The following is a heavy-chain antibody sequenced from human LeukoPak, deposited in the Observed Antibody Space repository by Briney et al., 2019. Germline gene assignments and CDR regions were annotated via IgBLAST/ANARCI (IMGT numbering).Heavy chain of an antibody. CDR3: AKGSGSGWYGWFAP. CDR1: GFTFSSYA. J-gene: IGHJ5*02. CDR2: IDAGGGST. Sequence: GGSLRLSCAASGFTFSSYAMTWVRQAPGKGLEWVSSIDAGGGSTYYADSVKGRFTISRDNSKNTFFLQMNTLRAADTAVYYCAKGSGSGWYGWFAPWGQGTLVTVSS. D-gene: IGHD6-19*01. V-gene: IGHV3-23*01.